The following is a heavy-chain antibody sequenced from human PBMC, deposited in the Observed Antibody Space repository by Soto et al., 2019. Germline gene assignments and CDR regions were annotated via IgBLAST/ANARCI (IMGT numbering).Heavy chain of an antibody. CDR3: AKGGEPPTYYYDSSGFNTDPDY. V-gene: IGHV3-30*18. D-gene: IGHD3-22*01. CDR1: GFTFSSYG. CDR2: ISYDGSNK. J-gene: IGHJ4*02. Sequence: GGSLRLSCAASGFTFSSYGMHWVRQAPGKGLEWVAVISYDGSNKYYADSVKGRFTISRDNSKNTLYLQMNSLRAEDTAVYYCAKGGEPPTYYYDSSGFNTDPDYWGQGTLVTVSS.